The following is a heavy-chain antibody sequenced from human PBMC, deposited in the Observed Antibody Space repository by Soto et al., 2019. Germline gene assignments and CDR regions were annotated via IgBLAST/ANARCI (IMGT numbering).Heavy chain of an antibody. J-gene: IGHJ6*02. CDR3: ASHGITGTWVYYYGMDV. CDR1: GGTFSSYA. Sequence: QVQLAQSGAEVKKPGSSVKVSCKASGGTFSSYAISWVRQAPGQGLEWMGGIIPIFDTADYAQKFQGRVTITADESTSTADMELSSLRSEDTAVYYCASHGITGTWVYYYGMDVWGQGTTVTVSS. CDR2: IIPIFDTA. D-gene: IGHD1-7*01. V-gene: IGHV1-69*12.